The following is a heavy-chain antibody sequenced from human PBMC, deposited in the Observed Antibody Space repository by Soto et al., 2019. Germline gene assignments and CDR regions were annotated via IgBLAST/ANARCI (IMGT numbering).Heavy chain of an antibody. CDR2: INAGNGNT. V-gene: IGHV1-3*01. CDR3: ARDGGDYDVWGPRGGNWFDP. CDR1: GYTFTSYA. J-gene: IGHJ5*02. Sequence: QVQLVQSGAEVKKPGASVKVSRKASGYTFTSYAMHWVRQAPGQRLEWMGWINAGNGNTKYSQKFQGRVTITRDTSASTAYMELSSLRSEDTAVYYCARDGGDYDVWGPRGGNWFDPWGQGTLVTVSS. D-gene: IGHD4-17*01.